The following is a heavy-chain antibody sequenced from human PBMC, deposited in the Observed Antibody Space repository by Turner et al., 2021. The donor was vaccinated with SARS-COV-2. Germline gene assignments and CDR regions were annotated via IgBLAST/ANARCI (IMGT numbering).Heavy chain of an antibody. CDR2: TYYRSKWYN. CDR1: GDSVSSKRAA. D-gene: IGHD3-16*02. Sequence: QVQLQQSGPGLVKPSQTLSLTCAISGDSVSSKRAAWNWIRQSPSRGLEWLGRTYYRSKWYNDYAVSVKSRITINADTSKNQFSLQLNSVTPEDTAVYYCAREHWVDVWGSYRSTAYFDHWGQGTLVTVSS. CDR3: AREHWVDVWGSYRSTAYFDH. J-gene: IGHJ4*02. V-gene: IGHV6-1*01.